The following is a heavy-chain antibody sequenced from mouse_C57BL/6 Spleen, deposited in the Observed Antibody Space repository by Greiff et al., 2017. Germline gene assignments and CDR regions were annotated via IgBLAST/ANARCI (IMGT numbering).Heavy chain of an antibody. Sequence: QVQLQQSGPELVKPGASVKISCKASGYAFSSSWMNWVKQRPGKGLEWIGRIYPGDGDTNYNGKFKGKATLTADKSSSTAYMQLSSLTSEDSAVYCCARSAMSNPYWYFDVWGTGTTVTVSS. CDR2: IYPGDGDT. CDR1: GYAFSSSW. CDR3: ARSAMSNPYWYFDV. V-gene: IGHV1-82*01. J-gene: IGHJ1*03. D-gene: IGHD1-2*01.